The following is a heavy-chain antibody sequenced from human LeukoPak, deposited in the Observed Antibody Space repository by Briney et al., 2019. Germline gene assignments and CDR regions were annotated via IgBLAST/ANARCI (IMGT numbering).Heavy chain of an antibody. CDR1: GFTVSSNY. J-gene: IGHJ3*02. Sequence: PGGSLRLSCAASGFTVSSNYMSWVRQAPGKGLEWVSVIYSGGSTYYVDSVKGRFTISRDNSKNTLYLQMNSLRVEDTAVYYCARGRIAVAGDTFDIWGQGTMVTVSS. V-gene: IGHV3-53*01. CDR3: ARGRIAVAGDTFDI. CDR2: IYSGGST. D-gene: IGHD6-19*01.